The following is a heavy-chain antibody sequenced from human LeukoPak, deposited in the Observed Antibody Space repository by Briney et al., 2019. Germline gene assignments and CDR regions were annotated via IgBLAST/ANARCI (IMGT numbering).Heavy chain of an antibody. D-gene: IGHD3-9*01. CDR2: ISAYNGNT. J-gene: IGHJ5*02. CDR1: GYTFTSYG. Sequence: ASVKVSCKASGYTFTSYGISWVRQAPGQGLEWMGWISAYNGNTNYAQKLQGRGTMTTDTSTSTAYMELRSLRSDDTAVYYCARDLPSDYDILTGYHEVNWFDPWGQGTLVTVSS. CDR3: ARDLPSDYDILTGYHEVNWFDP. V-gene: IGHV1-18*04.